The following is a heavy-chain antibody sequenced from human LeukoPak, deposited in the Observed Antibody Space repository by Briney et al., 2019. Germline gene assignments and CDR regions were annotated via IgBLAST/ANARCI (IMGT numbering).Heavy chain of an antibody. D-gene: IGHD1-1*01. CDR2: INHSGST. CDR3: ARVSWFPGTSYYYMDV. Sequence: SETLSLTCAVYGGSFSGYYWSWIRQPPGKGLEWIGEINHSGSTNYNPSLKSRVTIPVDTSKNQFSLKLSSVTAADTAVYYCARVSWFPGTSYYYMDVWGKGTTVTV. V-gene: IGHV4-34*01. J-gene: IGHJ6*03. CDR1: GGSFSGYY.